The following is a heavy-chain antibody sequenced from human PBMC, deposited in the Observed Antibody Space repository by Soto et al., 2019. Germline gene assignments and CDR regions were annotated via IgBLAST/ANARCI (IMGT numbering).Heavy chain of an antibody. Sequence: PSETLSLTCGIYGGSFSANYWSWIRQSPGKGLEWIGYIYYSGSTYYNPSLKSRVTISVDTSKNQFSLKLSSVTAADTAVYYCARDRVRGIRGAFDIWGQGTMVTVSS. D-gene: IGHD3-10*01. J-gene: IGHJ3*02. CDR1: GGSFSANY. CDR3: ARDRVRGIRGAFDI. CDR2: IYYSGST. V-gene: IGHV4-34*09.